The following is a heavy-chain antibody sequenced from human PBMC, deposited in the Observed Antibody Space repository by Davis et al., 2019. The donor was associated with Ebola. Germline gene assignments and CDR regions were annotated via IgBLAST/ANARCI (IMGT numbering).Heavy chain of an antibody. CDR3: ARMAESFYRGPDYYYYGMDV. D-gene: IGHD2/OR15-2a*01. J-gene: IGHJ6*02. CDR1: GGSTSSYY. Sequence: SETLSLTCTVSGGSTSSYYWSWIRQHPGKGLEWIGYIYYSGSTNYNPSLKSRVTISVDTSKNQFSLKLSSVTAADTAVYYCARMAESFYRGPDYYYYGMDVWGQGTTVTVSS. V-gene: IGHV4-59*08. CDR2: IYYSGST.